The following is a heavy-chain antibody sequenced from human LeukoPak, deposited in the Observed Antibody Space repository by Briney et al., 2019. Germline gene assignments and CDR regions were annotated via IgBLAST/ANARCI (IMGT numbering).Heavy chain of an antibody. Sequence: GGSLRLSCKVSGYRFTSYWIGWVRPMPEKGLEWMGIIYPGDSDTRYSPSFQGQDTISADKSISTAYLQWSSLKASETAIYYCARPPGGDYSRGDYWGQGTLVTVSS. CDR2: IYPGDSDT. CDR1: GYRFTSYW. D-gene: IGHD4-17*01. J-gene: IGHJ4*02. CDR3: ARPPGGDYSRGDY. V-gene: IGHV5-51*01.